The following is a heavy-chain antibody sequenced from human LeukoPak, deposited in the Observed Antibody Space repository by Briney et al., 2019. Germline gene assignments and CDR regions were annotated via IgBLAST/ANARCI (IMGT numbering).Heavy chain of an antibody. CDR2: IYPGDSDT. V-gene: IGHV5-51*01. CDR3: ATRGTHWGFDP. J-gene: IGHJ5*02. D-gene: IGHD7-27*01. CDR1: GYRFTSYW. Sequence: GESLKISCKGSGYRFTSYWIGWVRQMPGTGLEWMGIIYPGDSDTRYSPSFQGQVTSSADKSISTAYLQWSSLKASDTAMYYCATRGTHWGFDPWGQGTLVTVSS.